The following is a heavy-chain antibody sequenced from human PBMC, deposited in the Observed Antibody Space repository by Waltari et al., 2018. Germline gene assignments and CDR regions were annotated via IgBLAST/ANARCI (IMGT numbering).Heavy chain of an antibody. D-gene: IGHD6-13*01. CDR3: ARAEPTFWAAAGTRFDP. Sequence: QVQLQESGPGLVKPSETLSLTCPVPGGSISSYYWIWIRQPPGKGLEWIGYIYYSGSTNYNPSLKSRVTISVDTSKNQFSLKLSSVTAADTAVYYCARAEPTFWAAAGTRFDPWGQGTLVTVSS. CDR1: GGSISSYY. V-gene: IGHV4-59*01. CDR2: IYYSGST. J-gene: IGHJ5*02.